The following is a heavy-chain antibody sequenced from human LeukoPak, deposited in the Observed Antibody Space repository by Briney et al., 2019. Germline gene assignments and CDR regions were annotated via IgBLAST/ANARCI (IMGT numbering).Heavy chain of an antibody. CDR3: ARVERARPYYYYYMDV. V-gene: IGHV3-7*01. J-gene: IGHJ6*03. CDR1: GFTPSSYW. CDR2: IKQDGSEK. Sequence: GGSLRLSCAASGFTPSSYWMSWVRQAPGKGLEWVANIKQDGSEKYYVDSVKGRFTISRDNAKNSLYLQMNSLRAEDTAVYYCARVERARPYYYYYMDVWGKGTTVTVSS.